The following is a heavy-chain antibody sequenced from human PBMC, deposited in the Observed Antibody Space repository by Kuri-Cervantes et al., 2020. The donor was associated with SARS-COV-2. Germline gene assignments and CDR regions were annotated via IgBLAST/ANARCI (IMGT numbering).Heavy chain of an antibody. D-gene: IGHD2-21*01. CDR2: MNPNSGNT. CDR1: GYTFTSYG. CDR3: YCAPKEGFDS. V-gene: IGHV1-8*03. Sequence: ASVKVSCKASGYTFTSYGINWVRQATGQGLEWMGWMNPNSGNTGYAQKFQGRVTITRNTSTSTVYMELSSLTSEDTAIYYCYCAPKEGFDSWGQGTLVTVSS. J-gene: IGHJ4*02.